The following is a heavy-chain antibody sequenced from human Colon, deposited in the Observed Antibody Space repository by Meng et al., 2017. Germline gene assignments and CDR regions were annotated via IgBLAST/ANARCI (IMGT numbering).Heavy chain of an antibody. V-gene: IGHV3-53*01. D-gene: IGHD2-21*01. J-gene: IGHJ4*02. CDR3: ARALYHIVRGYYFVY. Sequence: GGSLRLSCAASGFTVSSNYISWVRQGPGMGLEWVSTIYSSGSTYYADSVQGRFTISRDSSQNTVFLQMNSLRAEDTAMYYCARALYHIVRGYYFVYWGQGTLVTVSS. CDR1: GFTVSSNY. CDR2: IYSSGST.